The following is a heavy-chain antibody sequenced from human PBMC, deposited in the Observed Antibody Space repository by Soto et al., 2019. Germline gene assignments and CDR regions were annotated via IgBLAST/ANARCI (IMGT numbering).Heavy chain of an antibody. Sequence: PGGSLRLSCAASGFTFSSYSMNWARQAPGKGLEWVSAISSSGGSTYYADSVKGRFTISRDNSKNTLYLQMNSLRAEDTAVYYSAFPIVVVPAALPHYWGQGTLVTSPQ. J-gene: IGHJ4*02. D-gene: IGHD2-2*01. CDR2: ISSSGGST. V-gene: IGHV3-23*01. CDR1: GFTFSSYS. CDR3: AFPIVVVPAALPHY.